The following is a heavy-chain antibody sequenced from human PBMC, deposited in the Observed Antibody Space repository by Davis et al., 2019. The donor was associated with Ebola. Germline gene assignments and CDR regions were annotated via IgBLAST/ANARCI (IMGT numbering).Heavy chain of an antibody. J-gene: IGHJ3*02. CDR1: GGSVSSGSYY. Sequence: PSETLSLTCTVSGGSVSSGSYYWSWIRQPPGKGLEWIGYIYYSGSTNYNPSLKSRVTISVDTSKNQFSLKLSSVTAADTAVYYCAREIRGWVWELKVGSAFDIWGQGTMVTVSS. CDR2: IYYSGST. CDR3: AREIRGWVWELKVGSAFDI. V-gene: IGHV4-61*01. D-gene: IGHD1-26*01.